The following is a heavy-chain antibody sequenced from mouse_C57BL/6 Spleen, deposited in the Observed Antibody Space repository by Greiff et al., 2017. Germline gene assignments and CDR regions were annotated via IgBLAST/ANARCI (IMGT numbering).Heavy chain of an antibody. CDR2: IDPSDSYT. CDR3: ARSGYYYGSSHWYFDV. V-gene: IGHV1-50*01. CDR1: GYTFTSYW. J-gene: IGHJ1*03. Sequence: QVQLQQPGAELVKPGASVKLSCKASGYTFTSYWMQWVKQRPGQGLEWIGEIDPSDSYTNYNQKFKGKATLTVDTSSSTAYMQLSSLTSEDSAVYCCARSGYYYGSSHWYFDVWGTGTTVTVSS. D-gene: IGHD1-1*01.